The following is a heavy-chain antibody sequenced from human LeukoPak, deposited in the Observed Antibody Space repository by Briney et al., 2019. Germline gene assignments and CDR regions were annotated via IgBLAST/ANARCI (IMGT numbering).Heavy chain of an antibody. CDR1: GGTFSSYA. CDR2: ISAYNGNT. J-gene: IGHJ4*02. CDR3: ARDTPSDY. Sequence: SVKVSCKASGGTFSSYAISWVRQAPGQGLEWMGWISAYNGNTNYAQKLQGRVTMTTDTSTSTAYMELRSLRSDDTAVYYCARDTPSDYWGQGTLVTVSS. V-gene: IGHV1-18*01.